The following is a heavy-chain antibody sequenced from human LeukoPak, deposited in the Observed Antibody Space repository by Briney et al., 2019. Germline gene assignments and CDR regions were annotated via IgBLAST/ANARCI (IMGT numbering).Heavy chain of an antibody. J-gene: IGHJ4*02. D-gene: IGHD3-9*01. CDR1: GFTFSIYG. CDR3: AKSEYDILTGSDFGY. V-gene: IGHV3-30*02. Sequence: PGGSLRLSCAASGFTFSIYGMHWVRQAPGKGLEWVAFIRYDGSNKYYADSVKGRFTISRDNSKNTLYLQMNSLRAEDTAVYYCAKSEYDILTGSDFGYWGQGTLVTVSS. CDR2: IRYDGSNK.